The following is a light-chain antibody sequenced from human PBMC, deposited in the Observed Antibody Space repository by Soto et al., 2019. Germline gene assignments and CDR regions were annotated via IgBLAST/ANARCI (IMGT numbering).Light chain of an antibody. Sequence: DIVMTQSPDSLAVSLGERATINCKSSQSVLYSSNNKNYLAWYQQKPGKAPKLLIYAASSLQSGVPSRFSGSGSGTEFTLTISSLQTDDFSTYYCQHYNSYSEAFGQGTKVDIK. V-gene: IGKV4-1*01. CDR2: AAS. CDR1: QSVLYSSNNKNY. J-gene: IGKJ1*01. CDR3: QHYNSYSEA.